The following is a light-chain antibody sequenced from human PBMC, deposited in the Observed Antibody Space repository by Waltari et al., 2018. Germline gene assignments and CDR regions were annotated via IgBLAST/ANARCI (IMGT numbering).Light chain of an antibody. V-gene: IGLV2-23*01. CDR2: EST. CDR3: CSFAGSGPHVV. Sequence: QSALTPPASVSGSPGQSITISCTGTSSAVGTYNLVSWYHHHPGKAPKLMIYESTKRPSGVSNRISGSKSGITASLTISGLQAEDEADYYCCSFAGSGPHVVFGGGTKLTVL. J-gene: IGLJ2*01. CDR1: SSAVGTYNL.